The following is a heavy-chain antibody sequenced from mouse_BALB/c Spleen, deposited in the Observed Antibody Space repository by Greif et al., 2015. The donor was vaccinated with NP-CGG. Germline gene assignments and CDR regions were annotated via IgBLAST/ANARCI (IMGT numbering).Heavy chain of an antibody. J-gene: IGHJ4*01. CDR1: GYTFTSYT. Sequence: QVQLQQSGAELARPGASVKMSCKASGYTFTSYTMHWVKQRPGQGLEWIGYINPSSGYTNYNQKFKDKATLTADKSSSTAYMQLSSLTSEDSAVYYCARLMITTHYAMDYWGQGTSVTVSS. CDR2: INPSSGYT. V-gene: IGHV1-4*01. D-gene: IGHD2-4*01. CDR3: ARLMITTHYAMDY.